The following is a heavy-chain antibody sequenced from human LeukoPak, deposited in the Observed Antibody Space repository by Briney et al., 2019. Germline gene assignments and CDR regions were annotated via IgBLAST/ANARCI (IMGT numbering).Heavy chain of an antibody. CDR2: INPNSGGT. Sequence: ASVKVSCKASGYTFTGYYMHWVRQAPGQGLEWMGWINPNSGGTNYAQKFQGRVTMTRDTSISTAYMELSRLRSDDTAVYYCASELGYCSSTSCPPDYWGQGTLVTVSS. V-gene: IGHV1-2*02. J-gene: IGHJ4*02. CDR1: GYTFTGYY. CDR3: ASELGYCSSTSCPPDY. D-gene: IGHD2-2*01.